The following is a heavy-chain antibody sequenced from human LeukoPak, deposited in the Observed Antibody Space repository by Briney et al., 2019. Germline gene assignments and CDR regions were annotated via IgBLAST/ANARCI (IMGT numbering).Heavy chain of an antibody. CDR2: INHSGST. CDR1: GGSFSGYY. Sequence: ETLSLTCAVYGGSFSGYYWSWIRQPPGKGLEWIGEINHSGSTNYNPSLKSRVTISVDTSKNQFSLKLSSVTAADTAVYYCARTYYDYIWGSYRYKTPYYFDYWGQGTLVTVSS. D-gene: IGHD3-16*02. J-gene: IGHJ4*02. V-gene: IGHV4-34*01. CDR3: ARTYYDYIWGSYRYKTPYYFDY.